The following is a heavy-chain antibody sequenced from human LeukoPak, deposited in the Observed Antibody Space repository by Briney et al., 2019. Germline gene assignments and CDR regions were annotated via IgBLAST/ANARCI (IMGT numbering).Heavy chain of an antibody. CDR3: ARAHSHYYDSSGYSIDY. CDR2: IYTSGST. J-gene: IGHJ4*02. D-gene: IGHD3-22*01. V-gene: IGHV4-61*02. Sequence: SETLSLTCTVSGGSISSGSYYWSWIRQPAGKGLEWIGRIYTSGSTNYNPSLKSRVTISVGTSKNQFSLKLSSVTAADTAVYYCARAHSHYYDSSGYSIDYWGQGTLVTVSS. CDR1: GGSISSGSYY.